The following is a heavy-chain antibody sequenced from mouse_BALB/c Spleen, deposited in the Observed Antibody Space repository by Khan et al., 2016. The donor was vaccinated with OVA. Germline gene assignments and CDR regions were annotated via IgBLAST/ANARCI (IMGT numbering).Heavy chain of an antibody. CDR2: IWSDGST. D-gene: IGHD2-10*01. CDR1: GFSLTNYG. CDR3: AEQPYIHYSVMDY. J-gene: IGHJ4*01. V-gene: IGHV2-6-1*01. Sequence: VQLQESGPGLVAPSQSLSITCTISGFSLTNYGVHWVRQPPGKGLEWLAVIWSDGSTTYNSALKSRLTINKDNSKSQVLLKNNKRRTDDKAKYFCAEQPYIHYSVMDYWGQGTTVTVSS.